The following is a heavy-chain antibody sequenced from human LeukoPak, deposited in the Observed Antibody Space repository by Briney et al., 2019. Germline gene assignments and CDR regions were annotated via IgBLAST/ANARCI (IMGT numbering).Heavy chain of an antibody. CDR2: ISSSSTI. CDR3: ARPYSGSYLIDY. V-gene: IGHV3-48*01. Sequence: GGSLRLSCAASGFTFSSYSMNWVRQAPGKGLEWVSYISSSSTIYYADSVKGRFTISRDNAKNSLYLQMNSLRAEDTAVYYCARPYSGSYLIDYWGQGTLVTVSS. D-gene: IGHD1-26*01. CDR1: GFTFSSYS. J-gene: IGHJ4*02.